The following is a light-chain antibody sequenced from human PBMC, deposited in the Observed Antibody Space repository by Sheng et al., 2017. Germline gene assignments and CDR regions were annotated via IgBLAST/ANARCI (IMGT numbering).Light chain of an antibody. Sequence: QSALTQPASVSGSPGQSVTISCTGSSSNVGKYNIVSWYQQHPGQAPKLMIYEVNKRPSGVSNRFSGSKSANTASLTISGLQAEDEANYYCCSYGGIRNPVLFGGGTKLTVL. CDR1: SSNVGKYNI. V-gene: IGLV2-23*02. CDR3: CSYGGIRNPVL. CDR2: EVN. J-gene: IGLJ2*01.